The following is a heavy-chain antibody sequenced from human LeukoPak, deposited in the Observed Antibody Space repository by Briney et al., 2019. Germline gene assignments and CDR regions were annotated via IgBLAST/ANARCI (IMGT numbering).Heavy chain of an antibody. CDR2: IIPIFGTA. V-gene: IGHV1-69*05. CDR3: ASRYSSGWYYNGLDY. J-gene: IGHJ4*02. D-gene: IGHD6-19*01. Sequence: SVKASCKASGCTFSSYAISWVRQAPGQGLEWMGRIIPIFGTANYAQKFQGRVTITTDESTSTAYMELSSLRSEDTAVYYCASRYSSGWYYNGLDYWGQGTLVTVSS. CDR1: GCTFSSYA.